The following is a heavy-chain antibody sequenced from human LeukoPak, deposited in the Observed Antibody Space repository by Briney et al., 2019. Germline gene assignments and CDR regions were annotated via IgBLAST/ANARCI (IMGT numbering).Heavy chain of an antibody. CDR2: IIPIFGTA. J-gene: IGHJ5*02. V-gene: IGHV1-69*05. CDR1: GGTFSSSA. Sequence: GASLKVSSKASGGTFSSSATSRVPQAPGQGLEWMGGIIPIFGTANYAQKFQGRVTITTDESTSTAYMELSSLRSEDTAVYYCARAPGMTGTSNWVDPWGQGTLGTVSS. D-gene: IGHD1-7*01. CDR3: ARAPGMTGTSNWVDP.